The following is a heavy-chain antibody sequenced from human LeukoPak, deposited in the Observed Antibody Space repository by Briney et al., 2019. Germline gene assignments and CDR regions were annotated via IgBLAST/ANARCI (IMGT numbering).Heavy chain of an antibody. J-gene: IGHJ4*02. CDR3: AREEGFYGSGSFDY. D-gene: IGHD3-10*01. CDR1: GFTFNSYW. V-gene: IGHV3-7*01. CDR2: IKQDGSEK. Sequence: PGGSLRLSCAASGFTFNSYWMSWVRQAPGKGLEWVANIKQDGSEKYYVDSMKGRFTISRDNAKNSLYLQMNSLRAEDTAVYYCAREEGFYGSGSFDYWGQGTLVTVSS.